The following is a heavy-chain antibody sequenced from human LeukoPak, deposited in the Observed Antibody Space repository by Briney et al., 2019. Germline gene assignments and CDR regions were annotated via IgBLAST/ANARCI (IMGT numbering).Heavy chain of an antibody. CDR1: GGSISSSNW. CDR3: ARVGAGSGYYRAVDY. V-gene: IGHV4-4*02. CDR2: IYHSGST. J-gene: IGHJ4*02. Sequence: PSETLSLTCAVSGGSISSSNWWSWVRQPPGKGLEWIGEIYHSGSTNYNPSLKSRVTISVDKSKNQFSLKLSSVTAADTAVYYCARVGAGSGYYRAVDYWGQGTLVTVSS. D-gene: IGHD3-22*01.